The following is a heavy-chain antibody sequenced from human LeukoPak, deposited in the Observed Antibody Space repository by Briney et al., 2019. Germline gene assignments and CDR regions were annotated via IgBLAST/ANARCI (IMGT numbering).Heavy chain of an antibody. CDR1: GFTFSSYA. CDR2: ILYDGSSQ. D-gene: IGHD4-17*01. Sequence: AGGSLRLSCAASGFTFSSYAMHWVRQAPGKGLDWVAVILYDGSSQYYADAVKGRFTISRDNSKNTVYLQMNSLTAEDTAIYYCVRPNGDYARGGLEIWGQGTVVTVSS. J-gene: IGHJ3*02. CDR3: VRPNGDYARGGLEI. V-gene: IGHV3-33*08.